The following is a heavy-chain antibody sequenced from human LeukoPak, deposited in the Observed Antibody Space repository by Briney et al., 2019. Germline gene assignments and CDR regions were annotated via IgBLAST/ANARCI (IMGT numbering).Heavy chain of an antibody. D-gene: IGHD4-17*01. Sequence: GRSLRLSCTTSGFTFGDYAMSWVRQAPGKGLEWVGFIRTKTYGGTTEYAASVKGRFTISRDDSKSIAYLQMNSLKTEDTAVYYCAKGTSDYGDYYYYMDVWGKGTTVTVSS. J-gene: IGHJ6*03. CDR1: GFTFGDYA. CDR3: AKGTSDYGDYYYYMDV. V-gene: IGHV3-49*04. CDR2: IRTKTYGGTT.